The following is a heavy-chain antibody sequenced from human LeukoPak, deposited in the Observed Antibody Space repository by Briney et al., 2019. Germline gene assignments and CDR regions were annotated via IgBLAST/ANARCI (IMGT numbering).Heavy chain of an antibody. V-gene: IGHV1-69*13. Sequence: SVKVSCKASGGTFSSYAISWVRQAPGQGLEWMGEIIPIFGTANYAQKFQGRVTITADESTSTAYMELSSLRSEDTAVYYCAREYRGVPAADYYMDVWGKGTTVTVSS. CDR1: GGTFSSYA. CDR3: AREYRGVPAADYYMDV. D-gene: IGHD2-2*01. J-gene: IGHJ6*03. CDR2: IIPIFGTA.